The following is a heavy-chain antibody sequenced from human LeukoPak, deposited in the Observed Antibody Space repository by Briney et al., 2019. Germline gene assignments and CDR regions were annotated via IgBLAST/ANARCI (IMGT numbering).Heavy chain of an antibody. CDR3: VRSRYWSVGRCYSDY. CDR1: GFTFSNYW. D-gene: IGHD2-15*01. V-gene: IGHV3-7*04. J-gene: IGHJ4*02. Sequence: GGSLRLSCAASGFTFSNYWMNWVRQAPEKGLEWVANIKLDGSEKYYVDSVKGRFTISRDNAKNSLYLQMNSLRAEDTAVYYCVRSRYWSVGRCYSDYWGQGTLVTVSS. CDR2: IKLDGSEK.